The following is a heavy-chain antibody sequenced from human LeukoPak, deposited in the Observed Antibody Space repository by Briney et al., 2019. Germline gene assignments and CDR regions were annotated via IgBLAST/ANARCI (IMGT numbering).Heavy chain of an antibody. CDR3: ARKPGYSYGFSDY. V-gene: IGHV3-23*01. J-gene: IGHJ4*02. CDR2: ISGSGGST. CDR1: GFTFSSYA. D-gene: IGHD5-18*01. Sequence: PGGSLRLSCAASGFTFSSYAMSWVRQAPGKGLEWVSAISGSGGSTYYADSVKGRFTISRDNSKNTLYLQMNSLRAEDTAVYYCARKPGYSYGFSDYWGQGTLVTVSS.